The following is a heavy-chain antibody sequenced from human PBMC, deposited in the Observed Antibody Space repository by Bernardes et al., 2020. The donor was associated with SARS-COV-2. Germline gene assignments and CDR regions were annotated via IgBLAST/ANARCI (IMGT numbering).Heavy chain of an antibody. V-gene: IGHV3-74*03. J-gene: IGHJ6*02. D-gene: IGHD5-12*01. CDR3: AREEGYVLGLSYHYYGMDG. CDR2: VNSDGSRI. CDR1: GFTVSVYW. Sequence: GSLRPYCAASGFTVSVYWMHWVRQAPGQGLVWVARVNSDGSRITYADSVKGRFTISRDNAKNTLYLQMNSLRAEDTAVYYCAREEGYVLGLSYHYYGMDGWGQGTTVTVS.